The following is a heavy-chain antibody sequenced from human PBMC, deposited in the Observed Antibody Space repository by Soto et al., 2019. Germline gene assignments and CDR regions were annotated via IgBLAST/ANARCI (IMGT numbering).Heavy chain of an antibody. CDR2: IYYSGST. J-gene: IGHJ6*02. V-gene: IGHV4-31*03. Sequence: SETLSLTCTVSGGSISSGGYYWSWIRQHPGKGLEWIGYIYYSGSTYYNPSLKSRVTISVDTSKNQFSLKLSSVTAADTAVYYCARELSGDSGMDVWGQGTKVTVSS. D-gene: IGHD5-12*01. CDR1: GGSISSGGYY. CDR3: ARELSGDSGMDV.